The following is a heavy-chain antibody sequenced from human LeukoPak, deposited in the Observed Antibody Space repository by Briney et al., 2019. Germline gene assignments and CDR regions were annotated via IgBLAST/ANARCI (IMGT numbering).Heavy chain of an antibody. CDR1: GDFFSGYC. V-gene: IGHV4-59*01. J-gene: IGHJ6*03. CDR2: IFCSGNT. Sequence: AETLSLSCTVSGDFFSGYCWSWVRQPPGKGLEWIGYIFCSGNTNYNPSLKSRVTISLDTAKNQFSLKLSSVTAADTAMYYCARAGGEKDYYMDVWGKGTTVTVSS. CDR3: ARAGGEKDYYMDV. D-gene: IGHD2-21*01.